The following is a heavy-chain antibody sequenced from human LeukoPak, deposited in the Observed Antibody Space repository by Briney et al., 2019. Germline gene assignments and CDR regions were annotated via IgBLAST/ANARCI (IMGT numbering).Heavy chain of an antibody. J-gene: IGHJ4*02. Sequence: PSETLSLTCAVYGGSFSGYYWSWIRQPPGKGLEWIGEINHSGSTNYNPSLKSRVTISVDTSKNQFSLKLSSVTAADAAVYYCARGLAAAGIVDYWGQGTLVTVSS. CDR1: GGSFSGYY. CDR3: ARGLAAAGIVDY. D-gene: IGHD6-13*01. CDR2: INHSGST. V-gene: IGHV4-34*01.